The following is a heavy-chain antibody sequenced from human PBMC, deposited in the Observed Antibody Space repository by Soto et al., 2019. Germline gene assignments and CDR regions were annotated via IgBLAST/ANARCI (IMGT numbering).Heavy chain of an antibody. D-gene: IGHD2-2*01. J-gene: IGHJ2*01. CDR1: GFTFINYA. CDR2: ISGGGDRT. V-gene: IGHV3-23*01. CDR3: ARKVLGSTSRPDWWYFDL. Sequence: EVQLLESGGGLVQPGGSLRLSCVGSGFTFINYAMNWVRQTPGKGLEWASGISGGGDRTFDADSVKGRFTISRDNSKNTVNLQMNSLRADDTAVYYCARKVLGSTSRPDWWYFDLWGRGTLVTVSS.